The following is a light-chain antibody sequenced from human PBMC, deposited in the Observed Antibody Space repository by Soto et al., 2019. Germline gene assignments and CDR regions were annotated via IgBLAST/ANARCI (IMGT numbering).Light chain of an antibody. CDR2: DAS. Sequence: DIQMTQSPSSLSASVGDRVTITCHASQDISNFLNWYQQKPGKAPKLLIYDASDLETGVPSRFSGSGSGTDFTFTISSLQPEDIATYYCHQYDNLPLTFGGGTKVEIK. J-gene: IGKJ4*01. CDR1: QDISNF. CDR3: HQYDNLPLT. V-gene: IGKV1-33*01.